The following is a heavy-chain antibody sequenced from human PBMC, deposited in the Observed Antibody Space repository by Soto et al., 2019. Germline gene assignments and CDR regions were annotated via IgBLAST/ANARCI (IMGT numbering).Heavy chain of an antibody. J-gene: IGHJ4*02. D-gene: IGHD6-6*01. CDR1: GFTFNNFA. CDR2: ISGGGDAT. CDR3: AKNIHSSSGLDY. V-gene: IGHV3-23*01. Sequence: EVQVLESGGGLVQPGGSLRLSCAATGFTFNNFAMNWVRQGPGKGLEWVSGISGGGDATRYADSVKGRFTISRDNAESMVYLDMYSLIPDDTAIYYCAKNIHSSSGLDYWGQGTPVTVSS.